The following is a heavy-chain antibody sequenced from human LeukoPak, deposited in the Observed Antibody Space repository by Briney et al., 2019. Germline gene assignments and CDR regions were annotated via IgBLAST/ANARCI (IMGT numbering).Heavy chain of an antibody. V-gene: IGHV3-33*08. CDR3: AREESGSIGDD. D-gene: IGHD3-3*01. J-gene: IGHJ4*02. CDR1: GFTFSSYG. CDR2: IWYDGSNK. Sequence: GGSLRLSCAASGFTFSSYGMHWVRQAPGKGLEWVAVIWYDGSNKYYADSVKGRFTISRDNSKNTLYLQMNSLRAEDTAVYYCAREESGSIGDDWGQGTLVTVFS.